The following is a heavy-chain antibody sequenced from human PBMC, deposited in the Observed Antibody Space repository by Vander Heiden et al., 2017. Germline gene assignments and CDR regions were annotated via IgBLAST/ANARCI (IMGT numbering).Heavy chain of an antibody. CDR1: GGSISSYY. D-gene: IGHD3-10*01. J-gene: IGHJ3*02. CDR2: IYASGST. Sequence: QVQLQESGPGLVKPSETLSLTCPVPGGSISSYYWSWIRQSAEKGLECIGRIYASGSTNYNPSLKSRVTMSVDTSKNQFSLKLNSVTAADTALYYCARDRSGSGSYFAAFDIWGQGTMVTVSS. CDR3: ARDRSGSGSYFAAFDI. V-gene: IGHV4-4*07.